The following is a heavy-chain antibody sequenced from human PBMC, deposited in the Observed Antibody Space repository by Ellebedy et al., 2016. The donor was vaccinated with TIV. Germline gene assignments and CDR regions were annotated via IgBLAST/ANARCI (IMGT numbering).Heavy chain of an antibody. Sequence: SETLSLXCTVSGLSVSSSSYHWGWIRQPPGKGLEWIGSIYYTGSTSYNPSLKSRVTISVDTSHNQFSLKLSSVAAADTAVYYCARENCSGGTCYYYYYMDVWGKGTTVTVSS. CDR2: IYYTGST. CDR1: GLSVSSSSYH. V-gene: IGHV4-39*02. D-gene: IGHD2-15*01. CDR3: ARENCSGGTCYYYYYMDV. J-gene: IGHJ6*03.